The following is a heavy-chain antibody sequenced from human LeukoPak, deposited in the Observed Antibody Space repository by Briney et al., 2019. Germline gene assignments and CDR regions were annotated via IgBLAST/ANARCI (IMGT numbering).Heavy chain of an antibody. V-gene: IGHV3-23*01. CDR1: GFTFSSYA. D-gene: IGHD6-13*01. J-gene: IGHJ4*02. Sequence: GGSLRLSCAASGFTFSSYALSWVRQAPGKGLEWVSGISGSGGTTHYADSVKGRFSISRDNSKNTLYLQTNSLRAEDTAVYYCAKSMSSSWQFDYWGQGTLVTVSS. CDR2: ISGSGGTT. CDR3: AKSMSSSWQFDY.